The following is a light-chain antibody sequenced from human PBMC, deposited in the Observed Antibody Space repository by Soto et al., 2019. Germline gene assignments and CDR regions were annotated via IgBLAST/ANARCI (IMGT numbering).Light chain of an antibody. Sequence: EILWTRSPAPLPLSPGERATLSCRASQSVSSSLAWYRQKPGQAPSLPFYDASTRASGIPARFSGSGSGTDFTLTISSLEPEDFAVYYCQHRTNWITFGQGTRLEIK. J-gene: IGKJ5*01. CDR1: QSVSSS. CDR3: QHRTNWIT. CDR2: DAS. V-gene: IGKV3-11*01.